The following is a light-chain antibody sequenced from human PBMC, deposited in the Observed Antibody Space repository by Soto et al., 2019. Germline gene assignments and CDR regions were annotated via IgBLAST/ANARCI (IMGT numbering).Light chain of an antibody. J-gene: IGKJ1*01. CDR3: QQYATSPRT. V-gene: IGKV3-20*01. Sequence: EIVLTQSPGTLSLSPGERATLSCRASQSVRSNYLAWYHQKPGQAPRLLIYDASTRATGIPDRFSGSGSGTDFTLTIGRLEPEDFAVYYCQQYATSPRTFGQGTRVEIK. CDR1: QSVRSNY. CDR2: DAS.